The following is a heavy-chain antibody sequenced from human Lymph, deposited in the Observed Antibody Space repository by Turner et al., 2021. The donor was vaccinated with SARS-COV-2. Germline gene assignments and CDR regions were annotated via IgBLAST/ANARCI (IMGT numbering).Heavy chain of an antibody. CDR3: ARDLTGPLGY. V-gene: IGHV1-69*10. CDR2: IIPMLDIA. CDR1: GGTFSSYA. J-gene: IGHJ4*02. Sequence: QVQLVQSGPEVKKPGSSVKVYGKASGGTFSSYAISWVRPAPGQGLEWMGGIIPMLDIAISAQKFQSRVTITADKSTSTAYMELSSLRSEDTAVYYCARDLTGPLGYWGQGNLVTVSS. D-gene: IGHD1-20*01.